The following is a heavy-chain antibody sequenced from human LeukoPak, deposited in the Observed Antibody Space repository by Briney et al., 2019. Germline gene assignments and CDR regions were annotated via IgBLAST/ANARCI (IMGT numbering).Heavy chain of an antibody. V-gene: IGHV3-23*01. CDR2: ISGPGDNT. Sequence: GGSLRLSCAASDFIFANYAMTWVRQAPGKGPEWVSTISGPGDNTYYADSVKGRFTISRDNSKDTLYLQMDSLRAEDTAMYYCAKGWIGLTRLLDYWGQGTLVTVSS. CDR1: DFIFANYA. CDR3: AKGWIGLTRLLDY. D-gene: IGHD3/OR15-3a*01. J-gene: IGHJ4*02.